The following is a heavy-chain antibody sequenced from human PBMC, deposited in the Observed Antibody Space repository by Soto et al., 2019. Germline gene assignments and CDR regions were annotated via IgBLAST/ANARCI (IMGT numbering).Heavy chain of an antibody. J-gene: IGHJ6*02. D-gene: IGHD4-4*01. Sequence: EAQLLESGGGLVQPGGSLRLSCAASGFTFSTYPMSWVRQAPGKGLEWVSGISGSGISTYYTDSVKGRFTITRDNSKNTVFLQMNSLRDEDTAVYYCVKPPVTTASYYYYDMDVWGQGTTVSDSS. CDR3: VKPPVTTASYYYYDMDV. CDR2: ISGSGIST. CDR1: GFTFSTYP. V-gene: IGHV3-23*01.